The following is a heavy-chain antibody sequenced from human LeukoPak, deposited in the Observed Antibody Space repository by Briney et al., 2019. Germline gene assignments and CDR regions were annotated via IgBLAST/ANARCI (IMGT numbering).Heavy chain of an antibody. D-gene: IGHD1-26*01. CDR1: GFTFNDYI. Sequence: PGGSLRLSCAASGFTFNDYIMHWVRQVPGKGLEWVPLVSGDGSATHYEGSVKGRFTIYRDNSKNSVYLQLNSLRGEDTAFYYCAKDETGSCDYWGQGTLVTVSS. CDR2: VSGDGSAT. CDR3: AKDETGSCDY. J-gene: IGHJ4*02. V-gene: IGHV3-43*02.